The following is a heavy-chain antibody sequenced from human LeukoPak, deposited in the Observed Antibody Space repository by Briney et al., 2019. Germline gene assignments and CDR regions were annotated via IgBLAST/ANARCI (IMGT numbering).Heavy chain of an antibody. CDR3: ARVTYYYDSSGYYPYYYYYMDV. CDR1: GYTFTSYD. V-gene: IGHV1-8*01. D-gene: IGHD3-22*01. Sequence: GASVKVSCKASGYTFTSYDINWVRQATGQGLERMGWMNPNSGNTGYAQKFQGRVTMTRNTSISTAYMELSSLRSEDTAVYYCARVTYYYDSSGYYPYYYYYMDVWGKGTTVTVSS. CDR2: MNPNSGNT. J-gene: IGHJ6*03.